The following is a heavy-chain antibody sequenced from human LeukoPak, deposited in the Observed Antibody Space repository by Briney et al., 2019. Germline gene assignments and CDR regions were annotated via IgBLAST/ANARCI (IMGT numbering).Heavy chain of an antibody. J-gene: IGHJ4*02. D-gene: IGHD1-26*01. CDR3: ARDPSRWELLNFDY. CDR2: ISSSGTYV. Sequence: GGSLRLSCTASGFIFSTYSMNWVRQAPGKGLEWVSSISSSGTYVYYADSLKGRFTISRDNAKDSLYLQMNSLRAEDTAVYYCARDPSRWELLNFDYWGQGTLVTVSS. V-gene: IGHV3-21*01. CDR1: GFIFSTYS.